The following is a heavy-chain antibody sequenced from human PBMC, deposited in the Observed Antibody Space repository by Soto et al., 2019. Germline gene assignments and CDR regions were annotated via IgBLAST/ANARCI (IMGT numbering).Heavy chain of an antibody. Sequence: PSETLSLTCPVSAGSSTSYHASWIRQPPGKGLEWIEYIYYSGSTNYNPSLKSRVTISVDTSKNQFSLILSSVTAVDTAVYYCAREMGKSGMDVWGQGTTVTVSS. J-gene: IGHJ6*02. V-gene: IGHV4-59*01. D-gene: IGHD7-27*01. CDR3: AREMGKSGMDV. CDR1: AGSSTSYH. CDR2: IYYSGST.